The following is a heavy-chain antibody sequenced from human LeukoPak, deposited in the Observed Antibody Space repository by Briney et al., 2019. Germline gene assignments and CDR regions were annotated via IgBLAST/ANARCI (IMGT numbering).Heavy chain of an antibody. Sequence: GGSLRLSCAASGFTFSTYWMGWVRQAPGKGPEWVADINQDGSEKYYVDSVKGRFTISRDNAKDSLYLQMNSLRAEDTAVYYCVRDNPRQQGFAYWGQGTLVTVSS. CDR1: GFTFSTYW. V-gene: IGHV3-7*03. J-gene: IGHJ4*02. CDR2: INQDGSEK. CDR3: VRDNPRQQGFAY. D-gene: IGHD6-13*01.